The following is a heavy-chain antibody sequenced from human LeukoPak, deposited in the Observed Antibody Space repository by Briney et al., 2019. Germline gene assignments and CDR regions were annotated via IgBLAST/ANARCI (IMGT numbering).Heavy chain of an antibody. V-gene: IGHV3-30-3*01. Sequence: GGSLRLSCAASGFIFSNYAMHWIRQAPGKGLEWVAVISDDGSNYSYADSVKGRFTISRDNSKSTLYLQMNSLRAEDTGVYYCARGYASESYYTGPGYWGQGTLVTVSS. CDR1: GFIFSNYA. D-gene: IGHD3-10*01. J-gene: IGHJ4*02. CDR3: ARGYASESYYTGPGY. CDR2: ISDDGSNY.